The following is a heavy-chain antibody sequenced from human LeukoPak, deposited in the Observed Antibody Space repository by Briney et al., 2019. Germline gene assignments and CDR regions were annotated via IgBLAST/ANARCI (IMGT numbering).Heavy chain of an antibody. CDR1: GFTFSSYG. CDR2: ISYDGSNK. D-gene: IGHD3-9*01. J-gene: IGHJ4*02. V-gene: IGHV3-30*18. Sequence: GGSLXLSCAASGFTFSSYGMHWVRQAPGKGLEWQAVISYDGSNKYYADSVKGRFTISRDNSKNTLYLQMNSLRAEDTAVYYCAKDRTSYYLDYWGQGTLVTVSS. CDR3: AKDRTSYYLDY.